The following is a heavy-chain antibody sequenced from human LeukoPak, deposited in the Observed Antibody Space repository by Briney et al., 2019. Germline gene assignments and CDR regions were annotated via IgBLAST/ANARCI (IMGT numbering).Heavy chain of an antibody. Sequence: GGSLRLSCAASAFTFSSYLMNWVRQAPGKGLEWVSSISTSSSYIYYADSVKGRFTISRDNAKNSLYLQMNSLRAEDTAVYYCARVSGTFGELYWGQGTLVTVSS. CDR1: AFTFSSYL. V-gene: IGHV3-21*01. CDR2: ISTSSSYI. CDR3: ARVSGTFGELY. D-gene: IGHD3-10*01. J-gene: IGHJ4*02.